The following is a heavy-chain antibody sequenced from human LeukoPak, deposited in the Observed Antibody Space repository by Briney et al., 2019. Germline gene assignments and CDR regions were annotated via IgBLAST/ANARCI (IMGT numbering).Heavy chain of an antibody. Sequence: PSETLSLTCTVPGGSISSYYWSWIRQPPGKGLEWIGYIYYSGSTNYNPPLKSRVTISVDTSKTQFSLKLSSGTAADTAVYCCAREGVATTHYFDYWGQGTLVTVSS. V-gene: IGHV4-59*01. J-gene: IGHJ4*02. CDR2: IYYSGST. CDR1: GGSISSYY. D-gene: IGHD5-24*01. CDR3: AREGVATTHYFDY.